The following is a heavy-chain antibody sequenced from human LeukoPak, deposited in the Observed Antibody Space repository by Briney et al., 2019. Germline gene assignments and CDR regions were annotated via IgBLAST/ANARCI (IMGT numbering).Heavy chain of an antibody. D-gene: IGHD3-10*01. CDR1: GGSISSSSYY. J-gene: IGHJ4*02. Sequence: SETLPPTCTVSGGSISSSSYYWGWIRQPPGKGLEWIGSIYYSGSTYYNPSLKSRVTISVDTSKNQFSLKLSSVTAADTAVYYCASGPEYYYGSGSYYDRRDYWGQGTLVTVSS. CDR2: IYYSGST. V-gene: IGHV4-39*07. CDR3: ASGPEYYYGSGSYYDRRDY.